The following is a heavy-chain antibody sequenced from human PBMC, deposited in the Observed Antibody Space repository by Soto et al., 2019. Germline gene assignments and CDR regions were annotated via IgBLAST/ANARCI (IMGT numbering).Heavy chain of an antibody. CDR1: GFTVSSNY. CDR2: IYSGGST. CDR3: ARIDSTGNNSKPYYHYGMDV. D-gene: IGHD2-8*02. V-gene: IGHV3-53*01. Sequence: SGGYLRLSCAASGFTVSSNYMSWVRQAPGKGLEWVSVIYSGGSTYYADSVKGRFTISRDNSKNTLYLQMNSLRAEDTAVYYCARIDSTGNNSKPYYHYGMDVCGQGTTVTVSS. J-gene: IGHJ6*02.